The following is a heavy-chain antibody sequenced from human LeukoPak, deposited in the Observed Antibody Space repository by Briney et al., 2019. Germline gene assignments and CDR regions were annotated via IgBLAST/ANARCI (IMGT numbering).Heavy chain of an antibody. CDR1: GYTFTSYD. D-gene: IGHD2-15*01. CDR3: ARDGFCSGGYCYPY. J-gene: IGHJ4*02. V-gene: IGHV1-8*03. CDR2: MNPNSGNT. Sequence: ASVKVSCKASGYTFTSYDINWVRQATGQGLEWMGWMNPNSGNTGYAQKFQGRVTITRNTSISTAYMELSSLRSEDTAVYYCARDGFCSGGYCYPYWGQGTLVTVSS.